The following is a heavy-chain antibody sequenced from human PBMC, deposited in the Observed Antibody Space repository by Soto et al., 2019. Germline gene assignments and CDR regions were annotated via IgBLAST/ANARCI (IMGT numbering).Heavy chain of an antibody. Sequence: GASVKVSCKASGYTFINYYIHWVRQAPGQGLEWMAIINPMGGSTNYAQKFQGRVTLTSDTSTSTVYMELSSLRFEDTAVYYCARAPGIAVAKAKGYSGQGTLVTVSS. J-gene: IGHJ4*02. CDR2: INPMGGST. D-gene: IGHD6-19*01. CDR1: GYTFINYY. CDR3: ARAPGIAVAKAKGY. V-gene: IGHV1-46*03.